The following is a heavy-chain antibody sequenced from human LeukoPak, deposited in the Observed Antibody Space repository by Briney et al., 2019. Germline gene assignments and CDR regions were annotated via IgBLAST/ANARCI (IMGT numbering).Heavy chain of an antibody. Sequence: GRSLSLSCAASGSTFSSYGMSWVSQPAGKGLEWVSGISDSGGSTYYAGSVKGRFTIARDKSKNTLYLQMNSLRAEDTAVYYCARFHVYWGEGTLVTVSS. J-gene: IGHJ4*02. CDR2: ISDSGGST. V-gene: IGHV3-23*01. CDR1: GSTFSSYG. CDR3: ARFHVY. D-gene: IGHD3-10*01.